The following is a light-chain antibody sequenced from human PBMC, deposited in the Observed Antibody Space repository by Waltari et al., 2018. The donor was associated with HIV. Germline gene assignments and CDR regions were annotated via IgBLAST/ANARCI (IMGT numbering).Light chain of an antibody. CDR2: GDT. CDR1: SSDIGGYGY. Sequence: QSALTQPASMSGSPGQSITISCTGTSSDIGGYGYVSWYQPHPGKVPKLILYGDTERPSGISSRFSGSKSGATASLTISGLQTEDEADYYCSSYTSSRTLLFGGGTKVTVL. V-gene: IGLV2-14*03. CDR3: SSYTSSRTLL. J-gene: IGLJ2*01.